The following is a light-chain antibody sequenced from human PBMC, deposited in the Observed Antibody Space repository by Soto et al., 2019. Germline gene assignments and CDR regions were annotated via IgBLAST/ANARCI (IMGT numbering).Light chain of an antibody. CDR3: PQVDTIPQT. Sequence: IQLTQSPSSLSASVGDRVTIAGRASQGISSSLAWYQQKPGKDPTLLIYAASTLQSGVPSRFSGSGSGTDFTLTSTSLPPEDYETYYWPQVDTIPQTFGGGTTVESK. J-gene: IGKJ4*01. CDR1: QGISSS. CDR2: AAS. V-gene: IGKV1-9*01.